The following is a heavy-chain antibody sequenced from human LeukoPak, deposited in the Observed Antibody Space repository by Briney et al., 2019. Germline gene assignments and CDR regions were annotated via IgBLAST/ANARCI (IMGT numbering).Heavy chain of an antibody. CDR2: INPNSGGT. CDR3: ARDVFY. CDR1: GGTISTHA. V-gene: IGHV1-2*02. J-gene: IGHJ4*02. Sequence: GASVKVSCKSSGGTISTHAINWVRQAPGQGLEWMGWINPNSGGTNYAQKFQGRVTMTRDTSISTAYMELSRLRSDDTAVYYCARDVFYWGQGTLVTVSS.